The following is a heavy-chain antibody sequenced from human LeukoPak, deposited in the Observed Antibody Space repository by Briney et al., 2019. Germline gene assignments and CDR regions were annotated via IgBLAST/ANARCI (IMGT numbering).Heavy chain of an antibody. V-gene: IGHV1-2*02. D-gene: IGHD2-2*01. J-gene: IGHJ4*02. Sequence: ASVKVSCKASGYTFTGYYMHWVRQAPGQGLEWMGWINPNSGGTNYAQKFQGRVTMTRDTSISTAYMELSRLRSDDTAVYYCAREYCSSTSCSYGDFDYWGQRTLVTVSS. CDR2: INPNSGGT. CDR3: AREYCSSTSCSYGDFDY. CDR1: GYTFTGYY.